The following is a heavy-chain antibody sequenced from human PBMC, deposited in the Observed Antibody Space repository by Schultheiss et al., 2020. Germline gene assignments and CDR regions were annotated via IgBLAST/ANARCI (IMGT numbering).Heavy chain of an antibody. CDR1: GFTFSSYG. J-gene: IGHJ3*02. CDR3: AAGSGYSSGWYSGDAFDI. Sequence: GGSLRLSCAASGFTFSSYGMHWVRQAPGKGLEWVSAISGSGGSTYYADSVKGRFTISRDNSKNTLYLQMNSLRAEDTAVYYCAAGSGYSSGWYSGDAFDIWGQGTTVTGSS. V-gene: IGHV3-23*01. CDR2: ISGSGGST. D-gene: IGHD6-19*01.